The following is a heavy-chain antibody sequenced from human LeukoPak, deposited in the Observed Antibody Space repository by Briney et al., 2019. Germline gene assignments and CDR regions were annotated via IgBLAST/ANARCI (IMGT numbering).Heavy chain of an antibody. CDR2: INPSGGST. CDR3: ASAKGAGIAAAGRGGDY. CDR1: GYTFTSFY. D-gene: IGHD6-13*01. V-gene: IGHV1-46*01. Sequence: VASVKVSCKASGYTFTSFYMHWVRQAPGQGLEWMGIINPSGGSTSYAQKFQGRVTMTRDTSTNTVYVELSSLISEDTAVYYCASAKGAGIAAAGRGGDYWGQGTLVTVSS. J-gene: IGHJ4*02.